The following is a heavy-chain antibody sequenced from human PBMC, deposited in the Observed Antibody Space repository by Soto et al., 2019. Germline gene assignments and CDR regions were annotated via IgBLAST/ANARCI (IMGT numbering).Heavy chain of an antibody. J-gene: IGHJ6*03. CDR3: ARADYYGSGSYSKYYYYMDV. Sequence: ASVKVSCKASGYTFTSYGISWVRQAPGQGLEWMGWISAYNGNTNYAQKLQGRVTMTTDTSTSTAYMELRSLRSDDTAVYYCARADYYGSGSYSKYYYYMDVWGKGTTVTVSS. CDR2: ISAYNGNT. CDR1: GYTFTSYG. V-gene: IGHV1-18*01. D-gene: IGHD3-10*01.